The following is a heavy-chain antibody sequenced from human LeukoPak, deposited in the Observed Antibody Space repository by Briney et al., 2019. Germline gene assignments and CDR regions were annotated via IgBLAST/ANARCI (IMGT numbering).Heavy chain of an antibody. CDR2: INSDGSST. CDR1: GFTFSSYW. D-gene: IGHD3-10*01. V-gene: IGHV3-74*01. J-gene: IGHJ4*02. Sequence: SGGSLRLSCAASGFTFSSYWMHWVRQAPGKGLVWVSRINSDGSSTRYADSVKGRFTISRDNAKNTLYLQMNSLRAEDTAAYYCARVPGEGRVDYWGQGTLVTVSS. CDR3: ARVPGEGRVDY.